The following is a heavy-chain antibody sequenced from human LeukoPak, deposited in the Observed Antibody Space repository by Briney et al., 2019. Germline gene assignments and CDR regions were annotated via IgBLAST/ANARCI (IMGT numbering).Heavy chain of an antibody. CDR1: GGSISSYY. CDR2: IYTSGST. V-gene: IGHV4-4*07. CDR3: AREAADSSGYRPFDY. Sequence: SETLCLTCTVSGGSISSYYWSWIRQPAGKGLEWIGRIYTSGSTNYNPSLKSRVAMSVDTSKNQFSLKLSSVTAADTAVYYCAREAADSSGYRPFDYWGQGTLVTVSS. J-gene: IGHJ4*02. D-gene: IGHD3-22*01.